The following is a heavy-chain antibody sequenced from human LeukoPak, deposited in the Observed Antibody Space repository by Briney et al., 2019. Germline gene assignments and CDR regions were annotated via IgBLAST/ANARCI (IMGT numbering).Heavy chain of an antibody. CDR3: ARNNGMDV. J-gene: IGHJ6*02. Sequence: PGGSLRLSCAASGFTFSSYWMSWVRQAPGKGLEWVANIKQGGSENYYVHFVKGRLTISRDNAKNSLYLQMNSLRAEDTALYHCARNNGMDVGGQGTTVIVSS. CDR1: GFTFSSYW. CDR2: IKQGGSEN. V-gene: IGHV3-7*03.